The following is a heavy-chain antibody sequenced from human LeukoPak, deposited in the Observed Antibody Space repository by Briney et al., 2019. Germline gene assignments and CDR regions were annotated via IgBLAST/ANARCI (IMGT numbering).Heavy chain of an antibody. J-gene: IGHJ4*02. V-gene: IGHV4-38-2*02. CDR1: GYSISSGYY. CDR2: IYHSGST. Sequence: SETLSLTCTVSGYSISSGYYWGWIRQPPGKGLEWIGSIYHSGSTYYNPSLKSRVTISVDRSKNQFSLKLSSVTAADTAVYYCARGATMIVVWGQGTLVTVSS. CDR3: ARGATMIVV. D-gene: IGHD3-22*01.